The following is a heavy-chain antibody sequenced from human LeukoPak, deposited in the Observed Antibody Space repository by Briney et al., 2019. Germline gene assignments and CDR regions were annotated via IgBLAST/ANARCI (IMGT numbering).Heavy chain of an antibody. CDR3: ARTHSSSWYY. J-gene: IGHJ4*02. Sequence: GSSVKVSCKASGGTFSSYAISWVRQAPGQGLEWMGRIIPILGIANYAQKFQGRVTITADKSTSTAYVELSSLRSEDTAVYYCARTHSSSWYYWGQGTLVTVSS. V-gene: IGHV1-69*04. D-gene: IGHD6-13*01. CDR2: IIPILGIA. CDR1: GGTFSSYA.